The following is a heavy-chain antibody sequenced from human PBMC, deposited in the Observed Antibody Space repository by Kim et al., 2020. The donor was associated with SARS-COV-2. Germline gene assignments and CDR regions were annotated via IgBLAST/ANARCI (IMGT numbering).Heavy chain of an antibody. J-gene: IGHJ6*03. V-gene: IGHV1-3*01. CDR2: INAGNGNT. CDR3: ARAGWDTAMVYYYYMDV. D-gene: IGHD5-18*01. Sequence: ASVKVSCKASGYTFTSYAMHWVRQAPGQRLEWMGWINAGNGNTKYSQKFQGRVTITRDTSASTAYMELSSLRSEDTAVYYCARAGWDTAMVYYYYMDVWGKGTTVTVSS. CDR1: GYTFTSYA.